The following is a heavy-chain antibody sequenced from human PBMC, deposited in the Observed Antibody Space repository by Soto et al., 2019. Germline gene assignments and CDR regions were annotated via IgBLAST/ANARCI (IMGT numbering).Heavy chain of an antibody. V-gene: IGHV1-69*01. D-gene: IGHD3-22*01. CDR1: GCTFSSYA. J-gene: IGHJ3*02. CDR2: IIRIFGTE. CDR3: ARDRFSHYGDRSGYFGVDAFDI. Sequence: QVQLVQSGAEVKKPGSSVKVSCKASGCTFSSYAISWERQAPGQGLEWMGGIIRIFGTENYAQKCQGRVTITANESTSTAYMELSSLRSEDTAVYYCARDRFSHYGDRSGYFGVDAFDIWGHGTMVTVSS.